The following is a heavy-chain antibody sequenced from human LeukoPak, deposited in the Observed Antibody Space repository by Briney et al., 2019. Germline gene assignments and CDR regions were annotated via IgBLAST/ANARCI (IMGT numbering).Heavy chain of an antibody. V-gene: IGHV3-33*06. J-gene: IGHJ4*02. Sequence: AGGPLSSSWGSSECTFSSLGSHGVRKPPARGVGGGSVIWYEASNKYYADSVKGRFNISRDNSKNTLYLQMNSLRAEDTAVYYCAKELHDYGGNPLDYWGQGTLVTVSS. CDR3: AKELHDYGGNPLDY. CDR2: IWYEASNK. CDR1: ECTFSSLG. D-gene: IGHD4-23*01.